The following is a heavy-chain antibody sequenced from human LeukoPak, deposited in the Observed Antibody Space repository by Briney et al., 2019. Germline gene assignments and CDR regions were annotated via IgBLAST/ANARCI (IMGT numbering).Heavy chain of an antibody. V-gene: IGHV1-3*01. CDR3: ARASGGYHY. CDR2: INAGDGDT. J-gene: IGHJ4*02. Sequence: GASVKVSCKASGYAFTTYAMHWVRQAPGQRLEWMGWINAGDGDTKYSQNFQGRVTITRDTSASTGYMELSSLRSEDTAVYYCARASGGYHYWGQGTLVTVSS. CDR1: GYAFTTYA. D-gene: IGHD2-15*01.